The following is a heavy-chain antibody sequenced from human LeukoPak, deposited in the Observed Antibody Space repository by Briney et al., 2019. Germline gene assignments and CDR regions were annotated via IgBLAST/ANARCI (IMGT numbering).Heavy chain of an antibody. V-gene: IGHV3-53*01. CDR2: IYSGGTI. J-gene: IGHJ3*01. Sequence: PGGSLRLSCAASGFSIRTYYMSWVSQVPGKGLEWVSVIYSGGTIRYADSVKGRFTFSRDNFKDTLNLQMNSLRADDTAVYYCVRAVHHIFYSDSSGYYGDAFDVWGQGTVVTVSS. CDR1: GFSIRTYY. CDR3: VRAVHHIFYSDSSGYYGDAFDV. D-gene: IGHD3-22*01.